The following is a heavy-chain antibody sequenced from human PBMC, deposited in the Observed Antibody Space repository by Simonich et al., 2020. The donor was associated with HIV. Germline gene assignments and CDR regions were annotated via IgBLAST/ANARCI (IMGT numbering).Heavy chain of an antibody. CDR3: ARLQWGYHIGWYGFDQ. CDR1: GGSFSGYY. J-gene: IGHJ4*02. CDR2: INHSGST. D-gene: IGHD6-19*01. V-gene: IGHV4-34*02. Sequence: QVQLQQWGAGLLKPSETLSLTCAVYGGSFSGYYWSWIRQPPGKGLEWIGEINHSGSTNYNPSLKSRVTISVDTSKNQFSLKLTSVTAADTAVYYCARLQWGYHIGWYGFDQWGQGTLVTVSS.